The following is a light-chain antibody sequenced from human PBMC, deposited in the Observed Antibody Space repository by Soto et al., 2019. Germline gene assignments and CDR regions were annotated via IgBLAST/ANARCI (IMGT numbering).Light chain of an antibody. Sequence: EIVLTQSPGTLSLSPGERATLSCRASQSLTSSYLAWYQPKPGQAPRLLIYGASSRATGIPDRFTGSGSGTDFTLTISRLEPEDFAVSYCQQYDGSPRTFGQGTKVEIK. CDR2: GAS. CDR1: QSLTSSY. V-gene: IGKV3-20*01. CDR3: QQYDGSPRT. J-gene: IGKJ1*01.